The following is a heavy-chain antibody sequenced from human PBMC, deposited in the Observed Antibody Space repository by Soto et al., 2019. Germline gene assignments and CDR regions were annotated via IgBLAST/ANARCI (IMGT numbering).Heavy chain of an antibody. J-gene: IGHJ4*02. CDR1: GFTFSSYS. V-gene: IGHV3-21*01. CDR2: ISTSSSFI. D-gene: IGHD2-15*01. CDR3: AREVNEYCSGDTCYPGAYYFDS. Sequence: PGGSLRLSCAASGFTFSSYSMNWVRQAPGKGLEWVSSISTSSSFIYYADSVKGRFTISRDNAKNSLYLQMNSLRVEDTAVYYCAREVNEYCSGDTCYPGAYYFDSWGQGTLVTVSS.